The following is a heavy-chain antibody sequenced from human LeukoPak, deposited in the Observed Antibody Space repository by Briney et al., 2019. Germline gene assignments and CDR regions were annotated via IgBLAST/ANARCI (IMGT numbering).Heavy chain of an antibody. J-gene: IGHJ4*02. D-gene: IGHD3-22*01. CDR3: ARGMSATSGYLELEY. V-gene: IGHV3-23*01. CDR2: ISGSGGNT. CDR1: GFTFSSDA. Sequence: GGSLTLSCAASGFTFSSDAMSWVRQSPGKGLEWVSAISGSGGNTYSAASVKGRCTISRDNSLQTLFLHMNSLRAEDTAVYYCARGMSATSGYLELEYWGQGALVSVST.